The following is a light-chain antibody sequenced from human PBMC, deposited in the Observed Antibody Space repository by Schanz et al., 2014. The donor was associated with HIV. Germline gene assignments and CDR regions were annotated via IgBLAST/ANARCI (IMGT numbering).Light chain of an antibody. J-gene: IGLJ2*01. CDR1: SSNIGINS. V-gene: IGLV1-44*01. Sequence: QSVLTQPPSASGTPGQRVTISCSGSSSNIGINSVNWYQQLPGTAPQLLIYSNNLRPSGVPDRFSGSKSGTSASLAISGLQSEDEADYYCAAWDDSLNGVVFGGGTKLTVL. CDR3: AAWDDSLNGVV. CDR2: SNN.